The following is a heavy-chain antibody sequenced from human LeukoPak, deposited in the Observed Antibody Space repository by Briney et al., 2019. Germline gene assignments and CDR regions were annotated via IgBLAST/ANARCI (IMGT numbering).Heavy chain of an antibody. CDR1: GFSLSTRGVG. D-gene: IGHD5-12*01. CDR3: ARSYSDYDYFNNWFDP. J-gene: IGHJ5*02. CDR2: IYWNDDK. Sequence: SGPTLVNPTQTLTLTCTFSGFSLSTRGVGVGWIRQPPGKALEWLAHIYWNDDKRYSPSLKSRLTISKDTSKNQVVLTMTNMDPVDTATYYCARSYSDYDYFNNWFDPWGQGTLVTVSS. V-gene: IGHV2-5*01.